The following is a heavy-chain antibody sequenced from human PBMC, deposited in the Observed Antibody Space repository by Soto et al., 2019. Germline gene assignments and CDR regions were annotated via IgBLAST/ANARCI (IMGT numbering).Heavy chain of an antibody. J-gene: IGHJ5*02. CDR2: ITGSGAGS. CDR1: GFTFSSYA. CDR3: AKAYSNGWPNGWFDP. D-gene: IGHD1-26*01. Sequence: EVQLLESGGGWLQPGGSLRLSCAASGFTFSSYAMNWVRQAPGKGLEWVSGITGSGAGSYYSDSVKGRFTISRDNSKNTLYLPMNSLRAEDTAVYYCAKAYSNGWPNGWFDPWGPGTLVSVSS. V-gene: IGHV3-23*01.